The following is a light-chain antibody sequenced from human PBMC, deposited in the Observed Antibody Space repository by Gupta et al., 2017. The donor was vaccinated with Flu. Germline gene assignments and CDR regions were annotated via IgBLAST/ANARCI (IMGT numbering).Light chain of an antibody. CDR1: SSDVGSYNL. CDR3: CSYAGSSTVI. CDR2: EVT. Sequence: ITISCTGTSSDVGSYNLVSWYQQHPGKAPKLMISEVTKRPSGVSSRFPGSKSGNTASLTISGLQAEDEADYYCCSYAGSSTVIFGGGTKLTV. J-gene: IGLJ2*01. V-gene: IGLV2-23*02.